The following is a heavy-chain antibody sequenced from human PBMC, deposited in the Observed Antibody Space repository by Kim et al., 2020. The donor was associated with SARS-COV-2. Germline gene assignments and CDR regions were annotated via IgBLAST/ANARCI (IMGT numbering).Heavy chain of an antibody. CDR1: GFTFDDYA. Sequence: GGSLRLSCAAYGFTFDDYAMHWIRQAPGKGLEWVSLISGGGGSTYYADSVKGRSTIARANSNNSLLLLMNSHRTEDAALYYCAEDIGWGYSSWDYWGQGTLVTVSS. D-gene: IGHD6-13*01. CDR3: AEDIGWGYSSWDY. J-gene: IGHJ4*02. CDR2: ISGGGGST. V-gene: IGHV3-43*02.